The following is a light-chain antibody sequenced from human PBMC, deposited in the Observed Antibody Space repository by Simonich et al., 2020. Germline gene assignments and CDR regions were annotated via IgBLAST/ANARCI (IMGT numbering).Light chain of an antibody. CDR1: QSVLYSSNNKNY. Sequence: DIVMTQSPDSLAVSLGERATINCKSSQSVLYSSNNKNYLALYQQKPGQPPKLLIYWASTRESGVPDRFSGSGSGTDFTLTISSLQAEDVAVYYCQQYYSTSMYTFGQGTKLEIK. J-gene: IGKJ2*01. V-gene: IGKV4-1*01. CDR3: QQYYSTSMYT. CDR2: WAS.